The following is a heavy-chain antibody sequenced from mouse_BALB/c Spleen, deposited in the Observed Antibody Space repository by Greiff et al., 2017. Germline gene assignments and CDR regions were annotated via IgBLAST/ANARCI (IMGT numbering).Heavy chain of an antibody. CDR3: ARRGGRYAMDY. J-gene: IGHJ4*01. Sequence: EVKLVESGGGLVKPGGSLKLSCAASGFAFSSYDMPWVRQTPEKRLEWVAYISSGGGSTYYPDTVKGRFTISRDNAKNTQYLQMSSLKSEDTAMYYTARRGGRYAMDYWGEGTSVTVSS. CDR1: GFAFSSYD. V-gene: IGHV5-12-1*01. CDR2: ISSGGGST.